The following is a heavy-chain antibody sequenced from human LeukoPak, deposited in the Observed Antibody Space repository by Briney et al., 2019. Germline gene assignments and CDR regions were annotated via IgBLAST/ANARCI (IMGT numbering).Heavy chain of an antibody. CDR1: GYSISSGYY. D-gene: IGHD2-2*01. CDR3: AASLVPAANFDY. V-gene: IGHV4-38-2*02. J-gene: IGHJ4*02. CDR2: IYHSGST. Sequence: SETLSLTCTVSGYSISSGYYWGWIRQPPGKGLEWIGSIYHSGSTYYNPSLKSRVTISVDTSKNQFSLKLSSVTAADTAVYYCAASLVPAANFDYWGQGTLVTVSS.